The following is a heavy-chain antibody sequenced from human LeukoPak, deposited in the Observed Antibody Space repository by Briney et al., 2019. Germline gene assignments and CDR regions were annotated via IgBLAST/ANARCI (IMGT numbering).Heavy chain of an antibody. CDR2: ISGDGGST. Sequence: GGSLRLSCAASGFTFDDYATHWVRHAPGKGLEWVSLISGDGGSTYYADSVKGRFTISRDNSKNSLYLQMNSLRTEDTALYYCAPLGYCSSTSCRDGIDYWGQGTLVTVSS. D-gene: IGHD2-2*01. CDR1: GFTFDDYA. CDR3: APLGYCSSTSCRDGIDY. V-gene: IGHV3-43*02. J-gene: IGHJ4*02.